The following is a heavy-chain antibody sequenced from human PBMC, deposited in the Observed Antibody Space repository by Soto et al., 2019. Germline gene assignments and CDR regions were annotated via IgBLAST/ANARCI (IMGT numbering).Heavy chain of an antibody. CDR2: ISTYNGDT. J-gene: IGHJ3*01. V-gene: IGHV1-18*01. Sequence: ASVKVSCKASGYSFSNYGISWVREAPGQGLEWMGWISTYNGDTDYPQKVQGRVTMTTDTSTSTAFLELRSLSSDDTAVYYCARDRGYYESTGYLGCALEVWG. CDR3: ARDRGYYESTGYLGCALEV. CDR1: GYSFSNYG. D-gene: IGHD3-22*01.